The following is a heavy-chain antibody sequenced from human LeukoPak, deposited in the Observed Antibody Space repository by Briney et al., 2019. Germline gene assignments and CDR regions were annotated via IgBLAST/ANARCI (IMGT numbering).Heavy chain of an antibody. J-gene: IGHJ4*02. V-gene: IGHV4-30-4*01. D-gene: IGHD2-2*01. CDR1: GGSISSGDYY. CDR3: ARAPPQGVPAAIYYFDY. Sequence: KSSQTLSLTCTVSGGSISSGDYYWSWIRQPPGKGLEWIVYIYYSGSTYYNPSLKSRVTISVDTSKNQFSVKLSSVTAADTAVYYCARAPPQGVPAAIYYFDYWGQGTLVTVSS. CDR2: IYYSGST.